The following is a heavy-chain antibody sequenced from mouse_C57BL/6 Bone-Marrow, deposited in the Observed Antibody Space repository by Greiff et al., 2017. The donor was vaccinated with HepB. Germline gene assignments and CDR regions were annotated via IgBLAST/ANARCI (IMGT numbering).Heavy chain of an antibody. J-gene: IGHJ1*03. V-gene: IGHV1-64*01. CDR2: IHPNSGST. CDR1: GYTFTSYW. D-gene: IGHD1-1*01. CDR3: ARVITTVVATDWYFDV. Sequence: QVQLKQPGAELVKPGASVKLSCKASGYTFTSYWMHWVKQRPGQGLEWIGMIHPNSGSTNYNEKFKSKATLTVDKSSSTAYMQLSSLTSEDSAVYYCARVITTVVATDWYFDVWGTGTTVTVSS.